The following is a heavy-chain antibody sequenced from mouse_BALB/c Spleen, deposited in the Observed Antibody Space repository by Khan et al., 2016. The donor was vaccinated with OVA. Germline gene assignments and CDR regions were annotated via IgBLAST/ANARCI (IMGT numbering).Heavy chain of an antibody. Sequence: EVQLQESGPDLVKPGASMKISCKASGYSFTGYIMNWVRQSHGKNLEWIGLINPNNGDTTYNQKFKGKATVTVDKSSSTAYMELLSLTSEDSAVFYCVSAGYGGFAYWGQGTLVTISA. CDR2: INPNNGDT. V-gene: IGHV1-37*01. J-gene: IGHJ3*01. CDR1: GYSFTGYI. CDR3: VSAGYGGFAY. D-gene: IGHD3-1*01.